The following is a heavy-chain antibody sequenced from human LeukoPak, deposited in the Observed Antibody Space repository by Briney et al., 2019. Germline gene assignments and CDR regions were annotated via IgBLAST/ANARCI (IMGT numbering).Heavy chain of an antibody. D-gene: IGHD3-16*01. V-gene: IGHV3-33*01. CDR3: ARDLYADYVWGSFDY. CDR2: IWNDGTNK. J-gene: IGHJ4*02. CDR1: GFTFSSYG. Sequence: GGSLRLSCAASGFTFSSYGMHWVRQAPGKGLEWVAVIWNDGTNKYYADSVKGRFTISRDNSKNTLYLQMNSLRAEDTAVYYCARDLYADYVWGSFDYWGQGTLVIVSS.